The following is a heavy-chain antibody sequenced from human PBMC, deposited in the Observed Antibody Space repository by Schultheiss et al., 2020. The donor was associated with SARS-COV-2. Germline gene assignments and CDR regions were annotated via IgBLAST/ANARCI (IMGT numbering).Heavy chain of an antibody. D-gene: IGHD1-7*01. Sequence: GGSLRLSCAASGFTFSSYAMSWVRQAPGKGLEWVSYISSSSSTIYYADSVKGRFTISRDNAKNSLYLQMNSLRDEDTAVYYCARDGRNWNYVLVLHGMDVWGQGTTVTVSS. V-gene: IGHV3-48*02. CDR1: GFTFSSYA. J-gene: IGHJ6*02. CDR3: ARDGRNWNYVLVLHGMDV. CDR2: ISSSSSTI.